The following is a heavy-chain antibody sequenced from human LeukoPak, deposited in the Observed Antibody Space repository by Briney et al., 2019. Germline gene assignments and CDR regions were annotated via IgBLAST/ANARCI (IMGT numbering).Heavy chain of an antibody. CDR2: FSHSGST. J-gene: IGHJ4*02. Sequence: SETLSLTCTVSGGSINSGGYYWTWIRQPPGEGLEWIAYFSHSGSTFYNPSLKSRVTISVDTSKNQFSLSLTSVTAADTAVYYCASSLGQQLPPLHWGQGTLVTVSS. V-gene: IGHV4-30-2*01. D-gene: IGHD6-13*01. CDR1: GGSINSGGYY. CDR3: ASSLGQQLPPLH.